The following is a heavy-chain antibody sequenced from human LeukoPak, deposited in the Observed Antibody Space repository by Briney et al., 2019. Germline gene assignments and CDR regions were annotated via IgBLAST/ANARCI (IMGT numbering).Heavy chain of an antibody. V-gene: IGHV4-30-4*08. CDR1: GGSISSGDYY. CDR2: IYYSGST. Sequence: SQTLSLTCTVSGGSISSGDYYWSWIRQPPGKGLEWIGYIYYSGSTYYNPSLKGRVTISVDTSKNQFSLKLSSVTAADTAVYYCASTPYYYDSSGYTGFDYWGQGTLVTVSS. CDR3: ASTPYYYDSSGYTGFDY. D-gene: IGHD3-22*01. J-gene: IGHJ4*02.